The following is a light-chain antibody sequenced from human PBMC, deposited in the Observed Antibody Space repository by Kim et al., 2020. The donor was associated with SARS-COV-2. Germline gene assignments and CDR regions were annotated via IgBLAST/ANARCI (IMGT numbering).Light chain of an antibody. V-gene: IGKV1-5*01. CDR1: QSISSW. J-gene: IGKJ2*01. CDR2: DAS. CDR3: QQYYNYSPT. Sequence: SGSVGDRVTITCRASQSISSWLAWYQQKPGKAPTLLIYDASSLQSGVPSRLSGSGSGTEFTLTVSSLQPDDFATYYCQQYYNYSPTFGQGTKLEI.